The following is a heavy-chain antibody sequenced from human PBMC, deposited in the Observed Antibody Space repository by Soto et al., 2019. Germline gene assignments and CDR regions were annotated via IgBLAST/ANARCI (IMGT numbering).Heavy chain of an antibody. CDR1: GGSFSGYY. CDR3: ARKAARPAPPYYFDY. Sequence: QVQLQQWGAGLLKPSETLSFTCAVYGGSFSGYYWSWIRQPPGKGLEWIGEINHSGSTNYNPSLKSRVTISVDTSKNQFSLKLSSVTAADTAVYYCARKAARPAPPYYFDYWGQGTLVTVSS. J-gene: IGHJ4*02. D-gene: IGHD6-6*01. CDR2: INHSGST. V-gene: IGHV4-34*01.